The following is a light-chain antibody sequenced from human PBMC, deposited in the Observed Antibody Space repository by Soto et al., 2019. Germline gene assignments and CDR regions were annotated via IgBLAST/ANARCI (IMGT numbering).Light chain of an antibody. J-gene: IGKJ1*01. CDR3: QQYNNWPWT. CDR1: QSVSSS. V-gene: IGKV3-15*01. CDR2: GAS. Sequence: DILLTQSPDTLSVSPGARATLSCRASQSVSSSLSWYQQKPGQAPRLLIYGASTRATGIPARFSGSGSGTEFTLTVSSLQSEDFAVYYSQQYNNWPWTFGQGTKV.